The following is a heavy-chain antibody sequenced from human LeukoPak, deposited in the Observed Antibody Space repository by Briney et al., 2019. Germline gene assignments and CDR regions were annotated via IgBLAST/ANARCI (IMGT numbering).Heavy chain of an antibody. CDR1: GFTISRYG. CDR2: ILYDGSIK. D-gene: IGHD3-3*01. Sequence: PGGSLRLSCAASGFTISRYGMHWVRQAPGKGLEWVAFILYDGSIKHYTDSVKGRFSISRDNSKNTLYLQMNSLRAEDTAVYYCAKGAAITIVGVVKNWGQGTLVTVSS. J-gene: IGHJ4*02. CDR3: AKGAAITIVGVVKN. V-gene: IGHV3-30*02.